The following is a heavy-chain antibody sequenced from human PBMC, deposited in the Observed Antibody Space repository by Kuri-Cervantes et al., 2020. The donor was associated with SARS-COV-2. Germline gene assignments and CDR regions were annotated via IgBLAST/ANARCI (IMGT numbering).Heavy chain of an antibody. J-gene: IGHJ4*02. CDR2: MNPNSGNT. V-gene: IGHV1-8*03. CDR1: GYTFTSYD. D-gene: IGHD3-3*01. CDR3: ATTIFGVVPLGYGWNY. Sequence: ASVKVSCKASGYTFTSYDINWVRQATGQGLEWMGWMNPNSGNTGYAQKFQGRVTITTDESTSTAYMELSSLRSEGTAVYYCATTIFGVVPLGYGWNYWGQGTLVTVSS.